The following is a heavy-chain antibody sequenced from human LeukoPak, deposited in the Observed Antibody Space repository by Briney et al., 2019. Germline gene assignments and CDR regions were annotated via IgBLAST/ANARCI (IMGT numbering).Heavy chain of an antibody. D-gene: IGHD6-19*01. V-gene: IGHV3-7*01. J-gene: IGHJ3*01. CDR2: INQDGSQT. CDR3: AKEIWGSSGWYGSAFDF. Sequence: GGSLRLSCAVSGFTFSSYWMTWVRQAPGKGLEWVASINQDGSQTYYVDSVKGRFTISRDNAKNSLYLQMNSLRGEDTAVYYCAKEIWGSSGWYGSAFDFWGQGTMVTVSS. CDR1: GFTFSSYW.